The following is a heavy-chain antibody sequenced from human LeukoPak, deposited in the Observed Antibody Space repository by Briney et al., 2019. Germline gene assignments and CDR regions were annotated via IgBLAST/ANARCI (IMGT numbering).Heavy chain of an antibody. CDR1: LWTLRKEY. Sequence: GGSLSLSRARSLWTLRKEYMNAGGQAPGKGLEWVSVIYSGGSTYYADSVKGRFTISRDNSKNPLYLQTKSLTAEDPAVCYCSTRRRCHTGLDLWGEKTLVTVSS. D-gene: IGHD1-14*01. CDR3: STRRRCHTGLDL. CDR2: IYSGGST. V-gene: IGHV3-66*01. J-gene: IGHJ5*02.